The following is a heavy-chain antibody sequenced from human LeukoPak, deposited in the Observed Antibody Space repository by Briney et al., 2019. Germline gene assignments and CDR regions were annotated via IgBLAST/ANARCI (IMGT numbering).Heavy chain of an antibody. CDR2: IYASGTT. CDR3: ARQGLSYDILTDFYNSGYFDN. D-gene: IGHD3-9*01. CDR1: GGSIGSYY. J-gene: IGHJ4*02. V-gene: IGHV4-4*09. Sequence: PSETLSLTCTVSGGSIGSYYWSWLRQPPGKGLEWIGYIYASGTTNYNPSLKSRLTMSVDTSKNQFSLKLNSVTAADTAVYYCARQGLSYDILTDFYNSGYFDNWGQGTLVTVSS.